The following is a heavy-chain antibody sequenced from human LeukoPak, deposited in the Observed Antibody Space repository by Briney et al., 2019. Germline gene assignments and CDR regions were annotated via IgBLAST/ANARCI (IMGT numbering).Heavy chain of an antibody. V-gene: IGHV3-66*01. CDR1: GFTFSNAW. J-gene: IGHJ6*03. Sequence: GGSLRLSCAASGFTFSNAWMSWVRQAPGKGLEWVSVIYSGGSTYYADSVKGRFTISRDNSKNTLYLQMNSLRAEDTAVYYCARVLHYGSGRGYYYYYYMDVWGKGTTVTISS. D-gene: IGHD3-10*01. CDR3: ARVLHYGSGRGYYYYYYMDV. CDR2: IYSGGST.